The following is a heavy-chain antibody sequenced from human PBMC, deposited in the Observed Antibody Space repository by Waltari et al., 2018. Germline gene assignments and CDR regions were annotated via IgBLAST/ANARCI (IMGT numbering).Heavy chain of an antibody. CDR3: TRGGRDSSWYWRD. CDR1: GLSFSTYW. D-gene: IGHD6-13*01. Sequence: EVQLVESGGGLAQPGGSLRLSGAASGLSFSTYWMTWVRQASGKGPGWVANIKQDGREKYYMDSVKGRFTISRDNAKNSLYLQMNNLRVEDTAVYYCTRGGRDSSWYWRDWGQGTLVTVSS. V-gene: IGHV3-7*01. J-gene: IGHJ4*02. CDR2: IKQDGREK.